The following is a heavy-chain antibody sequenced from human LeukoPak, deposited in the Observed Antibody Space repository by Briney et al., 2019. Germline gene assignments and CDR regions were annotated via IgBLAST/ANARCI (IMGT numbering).Heavy chain of an antibody. Sequence: SETLSLTCTVSGGSINXSYWSWFRQSPGKGLEWIGYIYYNGNTNYNTSLESRVTISVDTSKNQIHLRLSSVTAADTAVYYCARGGWSQDYWGQGTLVTVSS. J-gene: IGHJ4*02. CDR3: ARGGWSQDY. V-gene: IGHV4-59*01. D-gene: IGHD6-19*01. CDR2: IYYNGNT. CDR1: GGSINXSY.